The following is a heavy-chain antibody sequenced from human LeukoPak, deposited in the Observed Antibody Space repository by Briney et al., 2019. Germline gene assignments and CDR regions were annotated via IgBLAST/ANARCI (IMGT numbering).Heavy chain of an antibody. D-gene: IGHD2-2*02. V-gene: IGHV5-51*01. CDR3: ARLYCSSASCYTGSSYYFDY. J-gene: IGHJ4*02. CDR2: IYPGDSDT. CDR1: GYSFTNYW. Sequence: GESLKISCKGSGYSFTNYWIAWVRQMPGKRLEWMGIIYPGDSDTRYSPAFQGQVTISADRSIRTAYLQGSSLTASDIAMYYCARLYCSSASCYTGSSYYFDYWGQGTLVTVSS.